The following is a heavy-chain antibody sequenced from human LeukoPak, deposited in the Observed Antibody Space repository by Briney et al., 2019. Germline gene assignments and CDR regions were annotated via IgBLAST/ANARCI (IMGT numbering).Heavy chain of an antibody. Sequence: GGSLRLSCAASGFTFSSYSMNWVRQAPGKGLEWVSYISSSSSTIYYADSVKGRFTISRDNAKNSLYLQMNSLRAEDTAVYYCAREVVTPIGHAFDIWGQGTMVTVSS. J-gene: IGHJ3*02. CDR3: AREVVTPIGHAFDI. CDR1: GFTFSSYS. CDR2: ISSSSSTI. V-gene: IGHV3-48*04. D-gene: IGHD4-23*01.